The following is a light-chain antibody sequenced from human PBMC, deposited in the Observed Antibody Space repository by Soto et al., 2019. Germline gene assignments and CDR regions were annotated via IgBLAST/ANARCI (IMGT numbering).Light chain of an antibody. J-gene: IGKJ4*01. CDR3: QQYNNYPLT. CDR2: AAS. V-gene: IGKV1D-16*01. Sequence: DVQMTQSPSSLSASVGDRVTITCRASQDINSWLAWYQQKPGNAPKSLIYAASSLQTGVPSRFSGSASGTHFTLTITNLQPEDSATYYCQQYNNYPLTFGGGTKVEIK. CDR1: QDINSW.